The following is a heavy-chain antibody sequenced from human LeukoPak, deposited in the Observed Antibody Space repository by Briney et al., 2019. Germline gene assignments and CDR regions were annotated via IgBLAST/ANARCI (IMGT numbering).Heavy chain of an antibody. CDR1: GFTLRSYE. CDR3: ARDGTPHYTTGWVFFDY. CDR2: IDSSGNSI. J-gene: IGHJ4*02. V-gene: IGHV3-48*03. Sequence: GGSLRLSCVASGFTLRSYEMNWVRQAPGKGLEWVSYIDSSGNSISYADSVKGRFTISRDNAENSLYLQMNSLRAEDTAVYYCARDGTPHYTTGWVFFDYWGQGTLVTVSS. D-gene: IGHD6-25*01.